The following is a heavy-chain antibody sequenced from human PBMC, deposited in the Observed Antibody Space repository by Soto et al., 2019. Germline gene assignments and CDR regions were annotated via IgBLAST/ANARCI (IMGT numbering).Heavy chain of an antibody. Sequence: QVQLVQSGAEVKKPGASVKVSCKASGYTFTSYGISWVRQAPGQGLEWMGWISAYNGNTNYAQKLQGRVTMTTDTSTSSAYMELRSLRSDDTAVYYCARDITIFGVVIFPIYYYYGMDVWGQGTTVTVSS. CDR2: ISAYNGNT. CDR1: GYTFTSYG. J-gene: IGHJ6*02. CDR3: ARDITIFGVVIFPIYYYYGMDV. D-gene: IGHD3-3*01. V-gene: IGHV1-18*04.